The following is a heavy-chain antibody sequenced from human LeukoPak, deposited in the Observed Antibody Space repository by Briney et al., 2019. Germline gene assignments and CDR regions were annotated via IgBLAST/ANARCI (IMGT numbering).Heavy chain of an antibody. D-gene: IGHD3-3*01. CDR1: GFAFSSHW. J-gene: IGHJ4*02. V-gene: IGHV3-7*03. CDR2: IKPDGSER. Sequence: PGGSLRLSCAASGFAFSSHWMSWVRQAPGKGLEWVASIKPDGSERYYVDSLRGRFTISRDNAKTSLYLQMSSLRAEDTAVYYCARDSRYDFWSGYPGSFDYWGQGTLVTVSS. CDR3: ARDSRYDFWSGYPGSFDY.